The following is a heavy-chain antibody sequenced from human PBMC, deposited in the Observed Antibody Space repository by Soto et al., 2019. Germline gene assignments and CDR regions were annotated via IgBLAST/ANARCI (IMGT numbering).Heavy chain of an antibody. CDR1: GFTFSSYA. Sequence: GGSLRLSCAASGFTFSSYAMSWVRQAPGKGLEWVSAISGSGGSTYYADSVKGRFTISRDNSKNTPYLQMNSLRAEDTAVYYCAKDGGSSPWFYYYGMDVWGQGTTVTVSS. J-gene: IGHJ6*02. D-gene: IGHD6-13*01. V-gene: IGHV3-23*01. CDR3: AKDGGSSPWFYYYGMDV. CDR2: ISGSGGST.